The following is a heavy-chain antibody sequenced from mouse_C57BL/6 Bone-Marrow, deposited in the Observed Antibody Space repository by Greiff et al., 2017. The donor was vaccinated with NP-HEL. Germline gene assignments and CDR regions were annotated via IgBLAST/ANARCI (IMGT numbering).Heavy chain of an antibody. D-gene: IGHD5-1*01. J-gene: IGHJ2*01. Sequence: EVQVVESGGDLVKPGGSLKLSCAASGFTFSSYGMSWVRQTPDKRLEWVATISSGGSYTYYPDSVKGRFTISRDNAKNTLYLQMSRLKSEDTAMYYCARHRSNYDYWGQGTTLTVTS. CDR3: ARHRSNYDY. CDR1: GFTFSSYG. CDR2: ISSGGSYT. V-gene: IGHV5-6*01.